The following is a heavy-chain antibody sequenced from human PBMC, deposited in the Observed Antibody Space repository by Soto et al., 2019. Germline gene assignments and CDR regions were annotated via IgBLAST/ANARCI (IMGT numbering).Heavy chain of an antibody. Sequence: PSETLSLTCAVSGGSFSGYYWSWIRQPPGKGLEWIGEINHSGSTNYNPSLKSRVTISVDTSKNQFSLRLSSVTAADTAVYYCARATYSVVMTYHFDYWGQGTLVTVSS. V-gene: IGHV4-34*01. CDR1: GGSFSGYY. CDR3: ARATYSVVMTYHFDY. CDR2: INHSGST. D-gene: IGHD3-22*01. J-gene: IGHJ4*02.